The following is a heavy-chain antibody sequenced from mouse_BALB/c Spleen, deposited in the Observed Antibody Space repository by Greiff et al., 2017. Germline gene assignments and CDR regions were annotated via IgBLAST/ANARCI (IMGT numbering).Heavy chain of an antibody. CDR3: AREGGYGPFAY. CDR2: ISDGGSYT. CDR1: GFTFSDYY. Sequence: EVKLMESGGGLVKPGGSLKLSCAASGFTFSDYYMYWVRQTPEKRLEWVATISDGGSYTYYPDSVKGRFTISRDNAKNNLYLQMSSLKSEDTAMYYCAREGGYGPFAYWGQGTLVTVSA. V-gene: IGHV5-4*02. J-gene: IGHJ3*01. D-gene: IGHD2-10*02.